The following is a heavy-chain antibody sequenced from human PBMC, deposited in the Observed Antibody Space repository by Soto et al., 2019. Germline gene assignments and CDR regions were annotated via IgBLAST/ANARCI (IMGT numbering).Heavy chain of an antibody. V-gene: IGHV1-18*01. CDR1: GYTFINYG. J-gene: IGHJ6*02. CDR2: ISAYNGST. CDR3: ARDLVGPRTGMDV. Sequence: ASVKVSCKASGYTFINYGISWVRQAPGQGLEWMGRISAYNGSTSYAQKLQGRVTMTTDTSTSTVYMELSSLRSEDTAVYYCARDLVGPRTGMDVWGQGTTVTVSS. D-gene: IGHD1-26*01.